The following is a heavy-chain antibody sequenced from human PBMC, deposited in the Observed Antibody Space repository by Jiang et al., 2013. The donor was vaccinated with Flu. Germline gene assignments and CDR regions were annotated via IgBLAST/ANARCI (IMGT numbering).Heavy chain of an antibody. CDR2: IRFDGSTT. J-gene: IGHJ4*02. V-gene: IGHV3-30*02. CDR1: GFSFSYYA. CDR3: ARRYFDY. Sequence: QLVESGGGVVQPGGSLRLSCAASGFSFSYYAMYWVRQASGKGLEWLASIRFDGSTTYYADSVKGRFTISRDNPKNTLFLQMNSLRSEDTAVYYCARRYFDYWGQGTLVTVSS.